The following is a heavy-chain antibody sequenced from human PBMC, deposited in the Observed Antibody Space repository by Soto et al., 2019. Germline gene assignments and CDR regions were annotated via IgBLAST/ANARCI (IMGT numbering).Heavy chain of an antibody. CDR2: INHRGST. D-gene: IGHD1-1*01. CDR3: ATTNWNHNWYDP. CDR1: GGSFSGYY. Sequence: SETLSLTCAVFGGSFSGYYWSWIRQPPGKGLEWIGEINHRGSTNYNPSLKSRVTMSVDTSKNQFSLKLTSMTAADTAVYYCATTNWNHNWYDPWGQGTLVTVSS. J-gene: IGHJ5*02. V-gene: IGHV4-34*01.